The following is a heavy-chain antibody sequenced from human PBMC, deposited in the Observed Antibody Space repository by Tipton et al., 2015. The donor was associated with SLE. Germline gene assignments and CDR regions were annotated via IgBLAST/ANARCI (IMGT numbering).Heavy chain of an antibody. CDR3: ARTYYYDSSGYYYSYYYYYMDV. V-gene: IGHV4-39*01. D-gene: IGHD3-22*01. Sequence: TLSLTCTVSGGSISSSSYYWGWIRQPPGKGLEWIGSIYYSGSTYYNPSLKSRVIISVDTSKNQFSLKLSSVTAADTAVYYCARTYYYDSSGYYYSYYYYYMDVWGKGTTVTVSS. J-gene: IGHJ6*03. CDR1: GGSISSSSYY. CDR2: IYYSGST.